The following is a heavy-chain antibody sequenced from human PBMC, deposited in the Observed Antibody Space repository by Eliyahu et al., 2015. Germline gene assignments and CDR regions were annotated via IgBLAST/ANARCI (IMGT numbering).Heavy chain of an antibody. Sequence: EVQLVQSGAEVKKPGESLKISXKGSGYSFTSXWIGWVRQMPGKGLEWMGIIYPGDSDTRYSPSFQGQVTISADKSISTAYLQWSSLKASDTAMYYCARSTYEWLRPPDFDYWGQGTLVTVSS. D-gene: IGHD5-12*01. CDR2: IYPGDSDT. CDR1: GYSFTSXW. J-gene: IGHJ4*02. CDR3: ARSTYEWLRPPDFDY. V-gene: IGHV5-51*01.